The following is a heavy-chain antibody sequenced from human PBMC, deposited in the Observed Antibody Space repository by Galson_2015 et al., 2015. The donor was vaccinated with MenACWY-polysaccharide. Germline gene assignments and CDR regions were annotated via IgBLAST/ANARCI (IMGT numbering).Heavy chain of an antibody. Sequence: SLRLSCAASTFTFRGSGMHWVRQAPGKGLEWVAVIQYDAVYKQYLDSVMGRFSVSRDNSKNTLYLEMSNLRAEDTALYYCAREGSRIVFHAFDTWGQGTMVIVSS. J-gene: IGHJ3*02. CDR3: AREGSRIVFHAFDT. CDR2: IQYDAVYK. V-gene: IGHV3-33*01. D-gene: IGHD3-10*02. CDR1: TFTFRGSG.